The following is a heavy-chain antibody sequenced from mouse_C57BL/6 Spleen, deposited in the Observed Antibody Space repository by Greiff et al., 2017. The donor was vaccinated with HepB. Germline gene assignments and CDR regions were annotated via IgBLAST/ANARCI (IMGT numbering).Heavy chain of an antibody. CDR2: IDPEDGDT. Sequence: VPLQQSGAELVRPGASVTLSCTASGFNIKDYYMHWVKQRPEQGLEWIGRIDPEDGDTEYAPKFQGKATMTADTSSNTAYLQLSSLTSEDTAVYYCTTDYGSRSSFDYWGQGTTLTVSS. CDR1: GFNIKDYY. J-gene: IGHJ2*01. V-gene: IGHV14-1*01. CDR3: TTDYGSRSSFDY. D-gene: IGHD1-1*01.